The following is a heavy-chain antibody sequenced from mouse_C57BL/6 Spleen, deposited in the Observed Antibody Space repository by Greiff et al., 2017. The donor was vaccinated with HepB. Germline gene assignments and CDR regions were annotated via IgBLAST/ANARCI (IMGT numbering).Heavy chain of an antibody. J-gene: IGHJ4*01. CDR1: GYTFTNYW. Sequence: QVQLQQSGAELVRPGTSVKMSCKASGYTFTNYWIGWAKQRPGHGLEWIGDIYPGGGYTNYNEKFKGKATLTADKSSSTAYMQFSSLTSEDSAIYYCAREGNYSAMDYWGQGTSVTVSS. D-gene: IGHD2-1*01. CDR2: IYPGGGYT. CDR3: AREGNYSAMDY. V-gene: IGHV1-63*01.